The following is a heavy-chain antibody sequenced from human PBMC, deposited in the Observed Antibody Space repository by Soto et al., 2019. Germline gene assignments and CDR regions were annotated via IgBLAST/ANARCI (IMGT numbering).Heavy chain of an antibody. CDR3: ARGDYDFWSGPLDP. CDR1: GGSISSYY. CDR2: IYYSGST. V-gene: IGHV4-59*01. D-gene: IGHD3-3*01. Sequence: SETLSLTCTVSGGSISSYYWSWIRQPPGKGLEWIGYIYYSGSTNYNPSLKSRVTISVDTSKNQFSLKLSSVTAADTAVYYCARGDYDFWSGPLDPWGQGTLVTVSS. J-gene: IGHJ5*02.